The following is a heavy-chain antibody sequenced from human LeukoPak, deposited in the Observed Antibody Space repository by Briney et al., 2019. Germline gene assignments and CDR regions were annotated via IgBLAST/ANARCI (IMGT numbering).Heavy chain of an antibody. CDR3: ARVAIYSNYPYYYYYMDV. CDR2: INHSGST. J-gene: IGHJ6*03. V-gene: IGHV4-34*01. D-gene: IGHD4-11*01. CDR1: GGSFSGYY. Sequence: SETLSLTCAVYGGSFSGYYWSWIRQPPGKGLEWIGEINHSGSTNYNPSLKSRVTISVDKSKNQFSLKLSSVTAADTAVYYCARVAIYSNYPYYYYYMDVWGKGTTVTVSS.